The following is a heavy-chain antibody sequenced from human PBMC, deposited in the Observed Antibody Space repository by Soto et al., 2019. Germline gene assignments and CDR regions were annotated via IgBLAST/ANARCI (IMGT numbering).Heavy chain of an antibody. Sequence: ASVKVSCKVSGYTFTSYYMHWVRQAPGQGLEWMGIINPSGGSTSYAQKFQGRVTMTRDTSTSTVYMELSSLRSEDTAVYYCASHTPITMVRGVKGIDVYGTDVWGKGTMATISS. CDR1: GYTFTSYY. D-gene: IGHD3-10*01. CDR3: ASHTPITMVRGVKGIDVYGTDV. J-gene: IGHJ6*04. CDR2: INPSGGST. V-gene: IGHV1-46*01.